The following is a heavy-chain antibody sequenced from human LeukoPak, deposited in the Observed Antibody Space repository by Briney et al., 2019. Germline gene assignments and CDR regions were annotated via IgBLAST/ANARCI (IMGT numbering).Heavy chain of an antibody. V-gene: IGHV3-48*03. J-gene: IGHJ3*02. CDR2: ISSSGSTI. Sequence: PGGSLRLSCAASGFTFSSYEMNWVRQAPGKGLEWVSYISSSGSTIYYADSVKGRFTISRDNAKNSLYLQMNSLRAEDTAVYYCARISSTYSGAFDIWGQGTMVTVSS. D-gene: IGHD6-13*01. CDR1: GFTFSSYE. CDR3: ARISSTYSGAFDI.